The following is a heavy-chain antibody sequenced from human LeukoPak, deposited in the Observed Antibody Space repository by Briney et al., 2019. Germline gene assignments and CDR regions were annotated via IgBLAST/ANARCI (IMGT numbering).Heavy chain of an antibody. CDR3: AREGNYDFWSGYYPNWFDP. V-gene: IGHV3-30*01. CDR2: ISYDGSNK. J-gene: IGHJ5*02. D-gene: IGHD3-3*01. Sequence: PGGSLRLSCAASGFTFSSYAMHWVRQAPGKRLEWVAVISYDGSNKYYADSVKGRFIISRDNSKNTLYLQMNSLRAEDTAVYYCAREGNYDFWSGYYPNWFDPWGQGSLVTVSS. CDR1: GFTFSSYA.